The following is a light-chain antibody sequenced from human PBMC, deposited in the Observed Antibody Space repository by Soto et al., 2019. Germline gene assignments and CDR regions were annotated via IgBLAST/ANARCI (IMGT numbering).Light chain of an antibody. Sequence: EIVLTQSPCTLSLSPGERATLSCRASRSVSNNYLAWYQQKPGQAPRLLIFGASSRATGIPDRFIGSGSGTEFILTISRLEPDDFAIYHCHQHGGSPETFGQGTKVDIK. CDR2: GAS. CDR3: HQHGGSPET. J-gene: IGKJ1*01. CDR1: RSVSNNY. V-gene: IGKV3-20*01.